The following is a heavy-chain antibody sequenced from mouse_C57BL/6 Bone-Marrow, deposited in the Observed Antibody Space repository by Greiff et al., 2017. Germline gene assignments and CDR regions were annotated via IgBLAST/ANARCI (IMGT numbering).Heavy chain of an antibody. CDR2: FIPSSGYT. CDR1: GFTFTSYT. CDR3: AERNGGDY. Sequence: QVQLLQSGVELARPGASVKMSCKASGFTFTSYTMSWVNQRPGRGLEWIGYFIPSSGYTKYTQSFTDKAPLTPANSSRTAYMQQSSRTSEDSAVYYYAERNGGDYWGQGTTLTVSS. V-gene: IGHV1-4*01. J-gene: IGHJ2*01. D-gene: IGHD1-2*01.